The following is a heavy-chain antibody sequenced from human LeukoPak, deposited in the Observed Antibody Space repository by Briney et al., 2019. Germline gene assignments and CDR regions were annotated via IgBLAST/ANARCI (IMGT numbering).Heavy chain of an antibody. CDR1: GFTFSSYW. CDR2: IKQDGSEK. D-gene: IGHD4-17*01. J-gene: IGHJ4*02. CDR3: ARDSSPGDYDFGY. V-gene: IGHV3-7*01. Sequence: GGSLRLSCAASGFTFSSYWMSWVRQAPGKGLEWVANIKQDGSEKYYVDSVKGRFTISRDNAKNSLYLQMNSLRAEDTAVYYCARDSSPGDYDFGYWGQGTLVTVSS.